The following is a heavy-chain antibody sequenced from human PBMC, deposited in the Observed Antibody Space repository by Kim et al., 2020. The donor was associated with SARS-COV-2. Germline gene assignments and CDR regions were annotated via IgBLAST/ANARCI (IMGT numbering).Heavy chain of an antibody. V-gene: IGHV4-59*09. CDR3: ARGGITMVRGPDY. J-gene: IGHJ4*02. D-gene: IGHD3-10*01. Sequence: SHPSLKSRVTISVDTSKNQFSLKRGSVTAADTAVYYCARGGITMVRGPDYWGQGTLVTVSS.